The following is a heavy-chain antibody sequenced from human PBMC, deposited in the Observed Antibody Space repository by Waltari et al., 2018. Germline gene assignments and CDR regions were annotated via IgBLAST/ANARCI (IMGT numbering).Heavy chain of an antibody. V-gene: IGHV4-34*01. D-gene: IGHD2-15*01. CDR2: INQRGRT. CDR1: GGSFSGYY. J-gene: IGHJ6*03. Sequence: QVQLQQWGAGLLKPSETLSLTCAVYGGSFSGYYWSWIRQPPGKGLEWDGEINQRGRTNSNPSLKSRDTISVDTSKNQFSLKLSSVTAADTAVYYCARGRVTRPAVVVVAEARYYYMDVWGKGTTVTVSS. CDR3: ARGRVTRPAVVVVAEARYYYMDV.